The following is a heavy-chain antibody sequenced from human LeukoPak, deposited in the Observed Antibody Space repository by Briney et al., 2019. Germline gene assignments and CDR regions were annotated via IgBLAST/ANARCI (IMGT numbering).Heavy chain of an antibody. CDR2: IWYDGSDK. J-gene: IGHJ4*02. Sequence: GRSLRLSCAASGFTFSSYGMHWVRQAPGKGLEWVAVIWYDGSDKYYADSVKGRFTISRDNSKYTLYLQMNSLRAEDTAVYYCARGVTMVRGRGYYFDYWGQGTLVTVSS. CDR3: ARGVTMVRGRGYYFDY. CDR1: GFTFSSYG. V-gene: IGHV3-33*01. D-gene: IGHD3-10*01.